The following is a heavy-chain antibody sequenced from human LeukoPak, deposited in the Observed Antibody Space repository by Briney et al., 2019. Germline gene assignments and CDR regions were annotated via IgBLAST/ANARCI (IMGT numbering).Heavy chain of an antibody. CDR3: ASFSSSMDYFDY. D-gene: IGHD6-6*01. J-gene: IGHJ4*02. CDR2: IYYSGST. Sequence: PSETLSLTCTVSGGSISSHYWSWLRQPPGKGLEWIGYIYYSGSTNYNPSLKSRVTISVDTSKNQFSLKLSSVPAADTAVYYCASFSSSMDYFDYWGQGTLVTVSS. V-gene: IGHV4-59*11. CDR1: GGSISSHY.